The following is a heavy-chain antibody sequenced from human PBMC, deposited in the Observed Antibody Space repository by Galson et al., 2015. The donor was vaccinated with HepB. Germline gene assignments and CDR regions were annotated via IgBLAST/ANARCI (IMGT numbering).Heavy chain of an antibody. J-gene: IGHJ3*02. Sequence: SLRLSCAASGFTFSNAWMSWVRQAPGKGLEWVGRIKSRTDGGTTDYAAPVKGRFTISRDDSKNTLYLQMNSLKTEDTAVYYCTTDLWAVAGTHAFDIWGQGTMVTVSS. D-gene: IGHD6-19*01. V-gene: IGHV3-15*01. CDR1: GFTFSNAW. CDR3: TTDLWAVAGTHAFDI. CDR2: IKSRTDGGTT.